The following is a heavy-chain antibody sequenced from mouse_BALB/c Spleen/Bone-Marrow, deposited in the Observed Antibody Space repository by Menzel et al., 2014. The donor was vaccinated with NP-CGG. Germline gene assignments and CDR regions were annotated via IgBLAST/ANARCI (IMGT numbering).Heavy chain of an antibody. CDR1: GYTFTSYY. CDR3: ARSLITTVVANYAMDY. Sequence: VQLQQSGPELVKPGASVRISCKASGYTFTSYYIHWVKQRPGQGLEWIGWIYPGNVNTKYNEKFKGKATLTADKSSSTACMQLISLTSEDSAVYSCARSLITTVVANYAMDYWGQGTSVTVSS. CDR2: IYPGNVNT. V-gene: IGHV1S56*01. D-gene: IGHD1-1*01. J-gene: IGHJ4*01.